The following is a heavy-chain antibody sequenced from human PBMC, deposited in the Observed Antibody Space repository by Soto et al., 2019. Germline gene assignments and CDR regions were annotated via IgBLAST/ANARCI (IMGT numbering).Heavy chain of an antibody. CDR1: GFTFSSYG. D-gene: IGHD6-19*01. J-gene: IGHJ6*02. V-gene: IGHV3-30*18. Sequence: PWGSLRLSCAASGFTFSSYGMHWVRQAPGKGLEWVAVISYDGSIKYYADSVKGRFTISRDNSKNTLFLQMSSLRAEDTGVYYCVKDGSSGWPSYYAMDVWCQGTTVTGSS. CDR2: ISYDGSIK. CDR3: VKDGSSGWPSYYAMDV.